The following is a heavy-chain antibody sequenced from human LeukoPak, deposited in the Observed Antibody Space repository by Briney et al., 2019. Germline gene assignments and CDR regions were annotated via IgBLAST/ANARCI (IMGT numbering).Heavy chain of an antibody. J-gene: IGHJ4*02. V-gene: IGHV3-23*01. CDR2: ISGSGGNT. CDR1: GFTFSSYA. D-gene: IGHD5-18*01. CDR3: GGHTAMDRISDY. Sequence: GWSLRLSCAASGFTFSSYAMSWVRQAPGKGLEWVSTISGSGGNTYYADSVKGRFTISRDNSKNTLYLQMNSLRAEDTAVYYCGGHTAMDRISDYWGQGTLVTVSS.